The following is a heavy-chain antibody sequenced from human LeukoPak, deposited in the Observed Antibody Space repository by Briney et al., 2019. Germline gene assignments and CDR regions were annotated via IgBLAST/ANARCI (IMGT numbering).Heavy chain of an antibody. CDR3: ARGGGRWLQLPDY. D-gene: IGHD5-24*01. V-gene: IGHV4-59*01. CDR2: IYYSGST. CDR1: GGSISSYY. J-gene: IGHJ4*02. Sequence: SETLSLTCTVSGGSISSYYWSWIRQPPGKGLEWIAYIYYSGSTNYNPSLKSRVTISVDTPKNQFSLKLSSVTAADTAVYYCARGGGRWLQLPDYWGQGTLVTVSS.